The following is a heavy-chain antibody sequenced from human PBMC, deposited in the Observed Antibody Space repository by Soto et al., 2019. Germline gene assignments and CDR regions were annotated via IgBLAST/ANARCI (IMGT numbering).Heavy chain of an antibody. J-gene: IGHJ6*02. CDR2: ISGSGGST. Sequence: PGGSLRLSCAASGFTFSSYAMSWVRQAPGKGLEWVSAISGSGGSTYYADSVKGRFTISRDNSKNTLYLQMNSLRAEDTAVYYCAKSIGDAYYYYGMDVWGQGTTVTVSS. D-gene: IGHD3-16*01. V-gene: IGHV3-23*01. CDR3: AKSIGDAYYYYGMDV. CDR1: GFTFSSYA.